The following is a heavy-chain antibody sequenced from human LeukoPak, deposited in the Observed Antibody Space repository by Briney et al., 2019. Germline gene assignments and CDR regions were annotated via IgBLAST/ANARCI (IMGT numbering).Heavy chain of an antibody. Sequence: SETLSLTCTVSGASISSGNDYWSWIRQPAGKGLEWIGRVYTGGSTNYNPSLKSRVTLSVDTSKNQFSLKLTSVTAADTAVYYCAKRPRDWYSPIAYWGQGTLVTVSS. CDR2: VYTGGST. D-gene: IGHD2-21*02. CDR3: AKRPRDWYSPIAY. CDR1: GASISSGNDY. J-gene: IGHJ4*02. V-gene: IGHV4-61*02.